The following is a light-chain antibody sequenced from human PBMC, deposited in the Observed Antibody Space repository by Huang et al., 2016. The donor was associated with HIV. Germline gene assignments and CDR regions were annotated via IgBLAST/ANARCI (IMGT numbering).Light chain of an antibody. CDR3: QQCAVSTAT. J-gene: IGKJ1*01. V-gene: IGKV3-20*01. CDR2: GTS. CDR1: QAVGSSY. Sequence: EIVLIQSPDTLSLSPGERATLSCRASQAVGSSYLAWYQHRPGQSPRLLVYGTSSRATGVPNRFSGSGSGTEFTLTITGLQPEDFATYYCQQCAVSTATFGQGTKVE.